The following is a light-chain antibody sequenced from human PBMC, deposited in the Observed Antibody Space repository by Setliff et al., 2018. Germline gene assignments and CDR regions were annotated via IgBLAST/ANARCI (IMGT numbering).Light chain of an antibody. CDR2: DVS. CDR1: TSDVGGYNY. CDR3: SSYTSGSALV. J-gene: IGLJ2*01. Sequence: QSALAQPAAVSGSPGQSIAISCTGTTSDVGGYNYVSWYQQHPGNAPKLLIYDVSNRPSGVSSRFSGSKSGNTASLTISGLQAEDEAHYCCSSYTSGSALVFGGGTKVTVL. V-gene: IGLV2-14*03.